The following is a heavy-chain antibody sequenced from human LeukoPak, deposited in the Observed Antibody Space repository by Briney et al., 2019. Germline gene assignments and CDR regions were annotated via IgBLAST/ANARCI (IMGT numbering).Heavy chain of an antibody. V-gene: IGHV3-30*18. D-gene: IGHD3-22*01. CDR2: ISYDGSNK. Sequence: GGSLRLSCAASGFTFSSYGMHWVRQAPGKGLEWVAVISYDGSNKYYADSVKGRFTISRDNSKNTLYLQMNSLRAEDTAVYYCAKDRRYDSSGYLYYYYYYYMGVWGKGTTVTVSS. CDR3: AKDRRYDSSGYLYYYYYYYMGV. J-gene: IGHJ6*03. CDR1: GFTFSSYG.